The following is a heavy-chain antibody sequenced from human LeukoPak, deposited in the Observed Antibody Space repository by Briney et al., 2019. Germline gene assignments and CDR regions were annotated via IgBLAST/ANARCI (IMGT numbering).Heavy chain of an antibody. Sequence: ASVKASCKASGYTFTSYAMNWVRQAPGQGLEWMGWINTNTGNPTYAQGFTGRFVFSLDTSVSTAYLQISSLKAEDTAVYYCARDSGATRIQLWRNYYFDYWGQGTLVTVSS. CDR1: GYTFTSYA. CDR2: INTNTGNP. J-gene: IGHJ4*02. CDR3: ARDSGATRIQLWRNYYFDY. D-gene: IGHD5-18*01. V-gene: IGHV7-4-1*02.